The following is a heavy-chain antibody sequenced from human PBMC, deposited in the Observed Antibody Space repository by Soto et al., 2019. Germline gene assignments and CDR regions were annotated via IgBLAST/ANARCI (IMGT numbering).Heavy chain of an antibody. CDR2: IYYSGST. CDR3: ARPKAYYYDSSGYFDY. CDR1: GGSISSSSYY. Sequence: SETLSLTCTVSGGSISSSSYYWGWIRQPPGKGLEWIGSIYYSGSTYYNPSLKSRVTISVDTSKNQFSLKLSSVTAADTAVYYCARPKAYYYDSSGYFDYWGQGTLVTVSS. J-gene: IGHJ4*02. V-gene: IGHV4-39*01. D-gene: IGHD3-22*01.